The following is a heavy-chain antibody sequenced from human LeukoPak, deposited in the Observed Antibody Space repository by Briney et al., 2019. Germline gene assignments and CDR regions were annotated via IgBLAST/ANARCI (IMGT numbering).Heavy chain of an antibody. J-gene: IGHJ5*02. V-gene: IGHV4-34*01. CDR2: INHSGST. Sequence: SETLSLTCAVYGGSFSGYYWSWIRQPPGKGLEWIGEINHSGSTNYNPSLKSRVTISVDTSKNQFSLKLSSVTAADTAVYYCARGHNWFDPWGQETLVTVSS. CDR3: ARGHNWFDP. CDR1: GGSFSGYY.